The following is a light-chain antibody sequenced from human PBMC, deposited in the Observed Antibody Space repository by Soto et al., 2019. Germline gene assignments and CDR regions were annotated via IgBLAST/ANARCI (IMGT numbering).Light chain of an antibody. CDR1: QSVSSS. J-gene: IGKJ5*01. V-gene: IGKV3-15*01. CDR3: QQYKNWPLSIT. Sequence: EIVMTQSPATLSVSPGERVTLSCRASQSVSSSLAWYQQKPGQAPRVVIYDASTRATGIPDRFSGSGSGTEFTLTISSLQSEDFAFYYCQQYKNWPLSITFGQGTRLEIE. CDR2: DAS.